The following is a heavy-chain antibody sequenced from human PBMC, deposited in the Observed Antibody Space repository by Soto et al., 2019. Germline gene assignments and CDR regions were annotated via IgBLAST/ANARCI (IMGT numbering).Heavy chain of an antibody. V-gene: IGHV1-18*01. Sequence: ASVKVSCKASGYTFTSHGISWVRQAPGQGLEWMGWISAYNGNTNYAQKLQGRVTMTTDTSTSTAYMELRSLRSDDTAVYYCARDQGDFWSGPNIDYWGQGTLVTVSS. CDR3: ARDQGDFWSGPNIDY. CDR2: ISAYNGNT. CDR1: GYTFTSHG. J-gene: IGHJ4*02. D-gene: IGHD3-3*01.